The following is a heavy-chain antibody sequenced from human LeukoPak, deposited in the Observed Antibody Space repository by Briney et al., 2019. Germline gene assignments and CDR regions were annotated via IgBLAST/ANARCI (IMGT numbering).Heavy chain of an antibody. CDR3: ARMGGHSGYATH. Sequence: PSETLSLTCTVSVGSISPYYWSWIRHPPGKGLECIGYIHSSGSANNNPSLKSRVTISAVTSKNQFSLKLSSVTAADTAVYHCARMGGHSGYATHCGQGTLVTVSS. J-gene: IGHJ4*02. D-gene: IGHD5-12*01. CDR1: VGSISPYY. V-gene: IGHV4-59*08. CDR2: IHSSGSA.